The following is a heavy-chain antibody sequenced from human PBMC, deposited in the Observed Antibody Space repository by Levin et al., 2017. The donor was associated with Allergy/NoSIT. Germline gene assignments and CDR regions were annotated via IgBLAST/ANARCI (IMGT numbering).Heavy chain of an antibody. J-gene: IGHJ6*02. CDR3: ARDRGTVAWGFSYGMDF. V-gene: IGHV1-2*02. Sequence: WASVKVSCKASEYTFTAYYMHWVRQAPGQGLEWMGWINPTSGGTTYARNFQGRVTLTRDTSISTAYMELNRLTSDDTAVYYCARDRGTVAWGFSYGMDFWGQGTTVTVAS. CDR1: EYTFTAYY. D-gene: IGHD4-23*01. CDR2: INPTSGGT.